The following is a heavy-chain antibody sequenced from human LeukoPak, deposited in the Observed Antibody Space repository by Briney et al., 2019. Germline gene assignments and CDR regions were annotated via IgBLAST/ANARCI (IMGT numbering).Heavy chain of an antibody. D-gene: IGHD1-1*01. CDR3: ARRSYWNDVLDY. J-gene: IGHJ4*02. Sequence: GESLKISCAASGFTFSDYYMNWIRRAPGKGLEWVSYISSSGRTIYYADSVKGRFTISRDNTKNSLYLQMNGLRAEDTAVYYCARRSYWNDVLDYWGQGTLVTVSS. V-gene: IGHV3-11*04. CDR1: GFTFSDYY. CDR2: ISSSGRTI.